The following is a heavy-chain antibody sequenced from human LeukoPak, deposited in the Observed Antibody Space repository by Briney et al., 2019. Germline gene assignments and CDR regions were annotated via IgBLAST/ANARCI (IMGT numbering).Heavy chain of an antibody. CDR3: ARGSTYLPFDY. CDR2: IYYSGST. V-gene: IGHV4-59*12. J-gene: IGHJ4*02. CDR1: GGSISSYY. Sequence: SETLSLTCTVSGGSISSYYWSWIRQPPGKGLEWIGYIYYSGSTNYNPSLKSRVTISVDTSKNQFSLKLSSVTAADTAVYYCARGSTYLPFDYWGQGTLVTVSS. D-gene: IGHD5/OR15-5a*01.